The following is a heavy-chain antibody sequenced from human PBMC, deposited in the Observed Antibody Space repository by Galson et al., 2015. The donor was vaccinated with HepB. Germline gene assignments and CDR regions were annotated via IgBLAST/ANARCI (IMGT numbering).Heavy chain of an antibody. CDR1: GFTFSSYG. J-gene: IGHJ4*02. D-gene: IGHD1-1*01. CDR2: ISYDGSNK. CDR3: AKDNLGYADY. Sequence: SLRLSCAASGFTFSSYGMHWVRQAPGKGLEWVAVISYDGSNKYYADSVKGRFTISRDNSKNTLYLQMNSLRAEDTAVYYCAKDNLGYADYWGQGTLVTVSS. V-gene: IGHV3-30*18.